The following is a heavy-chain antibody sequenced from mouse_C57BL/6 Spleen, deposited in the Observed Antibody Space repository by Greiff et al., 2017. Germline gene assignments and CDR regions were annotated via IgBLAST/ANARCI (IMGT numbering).Heavy chain of an antibody. D-gene: IGHD3-2*01. CDR2: INPSTGGP. CDR1: GYTFTSYW. CDR3: ARRDSFYWYLDV. V-gene: IGHV1-53*01. Sequence: QVQLQQPGTELVKPGASVKLSCKASGYTFTSYWMHWVKQRPGQGLEWIGNINPSTGGPNYNEKFKSKATLTVDKSSSTAYLQLISLTSEDSAVYYCARRDSFYWYLDVWGTGTTVTVSS. J-gene: IGHJ1*03.